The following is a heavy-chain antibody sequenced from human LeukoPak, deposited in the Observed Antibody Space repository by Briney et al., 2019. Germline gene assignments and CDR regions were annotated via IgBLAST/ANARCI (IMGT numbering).Heavy chain of an antibody. Sequence: SETLSLTCTVSGGSMSNYYWSWIRQHPGKGLEWIGYIYNSGSTYYNPSLKSRATMSVDTSKNQFSLKLSSVTAADTAVYYCARSYPYSSSWYGYYYYGMDVWGQGTTVTVSS. CDR2: IYNSGST. CDR3: ARSYPYSSSWYGYYYYGMDV. V-gene: IGHV4-4*09. J-gene: IGHJ6*02. D-gene: IGHD6-13*01. CDR1: GGSMSNYY.